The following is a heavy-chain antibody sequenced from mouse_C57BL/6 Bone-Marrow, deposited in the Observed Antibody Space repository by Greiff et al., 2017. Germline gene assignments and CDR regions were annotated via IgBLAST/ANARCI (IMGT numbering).Heavy chain of an antibody. Sequence: VQLQQSGAELVKPGASVKLSCKASGYTFTSYWMHWVKQRPGRGLEWIGRIDPNSGGTKYNEKFKSKATLTVDKPSSTAYMQLNSLTSEDSAVYYCERYYDGSSYGYFDVWGTGTAVTVSS. CDR1: GYTFTSYW. V-gene: IGHV1-72*01. CDR2: IDPNSGGT. D-gene: IGHD1-1*01. CDR3: ERYYDGSSYGYFDV. J-gene: IGHJ1*03.